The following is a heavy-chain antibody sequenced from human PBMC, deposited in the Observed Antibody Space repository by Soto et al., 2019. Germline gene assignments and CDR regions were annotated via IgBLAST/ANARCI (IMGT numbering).Heavy chain of an antibody. Sequence: SETLSLTCTVSGGSISSYYWSWIRQPPGKGLEWIGYIYYSGSTNYNPSLKSRVTISVDTSKNQFSLKLSSVTAADTAVYYCARSFGLWFGEAALLSAFDYWGQGTLVTVSS. CDR3: ARSFGLWFGEAALLSAFDY. D-gene: IGHD3-10*01. V-gene: IGHV4-59*01. CDR1: GGSISSYY. J-gene: IGHJ4*02. CDR2: IYYSGST.